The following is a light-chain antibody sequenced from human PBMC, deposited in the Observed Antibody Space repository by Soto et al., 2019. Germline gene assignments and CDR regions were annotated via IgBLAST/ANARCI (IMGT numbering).Light chain of an antibody. CDR3: QQYIRWPLT. V-gene: IGKV3-20*01. CDR2: GAS. CDR1: RSVSSNY. Sequence: EIVLTQSPGTLSLSPGETATLSCRASRSVSSNYLAWYQQRPGQAPRLLIYGASNRATGIPDRFSGSGSGTEFTLTISSLQSEDFAVYYCQQYIRWPLTFGGGTKVDIK. J-gene: IGKJ4*01.